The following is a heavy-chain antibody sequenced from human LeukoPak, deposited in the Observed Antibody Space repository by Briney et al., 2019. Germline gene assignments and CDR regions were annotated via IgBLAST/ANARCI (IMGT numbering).Heavy chain of an antibody. CDR2: ISGNSGSI. CDR1: GFTFDDYA. CDR3: AKVRPWFGDLSEYYFDY. Sequence: GGSLRLSCAASGFTFDDYAMHWVRQAPGRGLEWVSGISGNSGSIGYVDSVKGRFTISRDNAKKSLYLQMNSLRAEDTALYYCAKVRPWFGDLSEYYFDYWGQGTLVTVSS. J-gene: IGHJ4*02. V-gene: IGHV3-9*01. D-gene: IGHD3-10*01.